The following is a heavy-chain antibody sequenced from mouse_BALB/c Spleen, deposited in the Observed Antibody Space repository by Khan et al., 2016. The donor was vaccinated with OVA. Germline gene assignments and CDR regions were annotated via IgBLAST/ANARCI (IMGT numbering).Heavy chain of an antibody. J-gene: IGHJ4*01. Sequence: VQLVESGPGLVAPSQSLSITCTVSGFSLTGYGVNWVRQPPGKGLEWLGMIWGDGSTDYNSALKSRLNLSKDNSKSQVFLKMNSLQTDDTARYXCARAYYGNYGEAMDYWGQGTSVTVSS. D-gene: IGHD2-10*01. CDR3: ARAYYGNYGEAMDY. V-gene: IGHV2-6-7*01. CDR1: GFSLTGYG. CDR2: IWGDGST.